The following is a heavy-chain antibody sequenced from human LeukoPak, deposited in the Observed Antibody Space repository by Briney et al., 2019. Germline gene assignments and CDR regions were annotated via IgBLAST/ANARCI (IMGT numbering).Heavy chain of an antibody. CDR1: GYTFTSYD. CDR2: MNPNSGNT. CDR3: ARGWRGVYSYGFLVY. J-gene: IGHJ4*02. Sequence: ASVKVSCKASGYTFTSYDTNWVRQATGQGLEWMGWMNPNSGNTGYAQKFQGRVTMTRNTSISTAYMELSSLRSEDTAVYYCARGWRGVYSYGFLVYWGQGTLVTVSS. V-gene: IGHV1-8*01. D-gene: IGHD5-18*01.